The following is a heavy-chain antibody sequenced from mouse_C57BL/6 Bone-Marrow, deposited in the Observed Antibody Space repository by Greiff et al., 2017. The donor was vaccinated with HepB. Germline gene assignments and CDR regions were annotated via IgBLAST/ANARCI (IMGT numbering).Heavy chain of an antibody. CDR3: ARGYYDYDGDFSYAMDY. D-gene: IGHD2-4*01. Sequence: QVQLQQSGAELVRPGASVKLSCKASGYTFTDYYINWVKQRPGQGLEWIARIYPGSGNTYYNEKFKGKATLTAEKSSSTAYMQRSSLTSEDSAVYFCARGYYDYDGDFSYAMDYWGQGTSVTVSS. CDR2: IYPGSGNT. V-gene: IGHV1-76*01. J-gene: IGHJ4*01. CDR1: GYTFTDYY.